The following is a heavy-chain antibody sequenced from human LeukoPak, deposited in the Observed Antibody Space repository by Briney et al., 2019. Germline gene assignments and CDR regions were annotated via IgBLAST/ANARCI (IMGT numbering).Heavy chain of an antibody. J-gene: IGHJ5*02. Sequence: GGSLRLSCAASGFAFSSWWMSWVRQAPGKGLEWVANIKQDGSEKYYVDSVKGRFTISRDNAENSLYLQMNSLRAEDTAVYYCARPLGTGAFGELSWGQGTLVTVSS. V-gene: IGHV3-7*02. CDR1: GFAFSSWW. CDR2: IKQDGSEK. CDR3: ARPLGTGAFGELS. D-gene: IGHD3-10*01.